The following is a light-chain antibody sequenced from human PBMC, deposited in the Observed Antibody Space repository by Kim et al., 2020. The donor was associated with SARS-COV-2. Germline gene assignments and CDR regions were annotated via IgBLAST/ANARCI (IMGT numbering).Light chain of an antibody. CDR2: ETS. CDR1: QSVGNS. Sequence: SLSQGERATRTCRASQSVGNSLAWFQQKPGQAPRLLNVETSNRATGIPARFSGSGSGTAFTLTISSLEPEDFAVYYCQQRYNWPLTFGGGTKLEI. CDR3: QQRYNWPLT. J-gene: IGKJ4*01. V-gene: IGKV3-11*01.